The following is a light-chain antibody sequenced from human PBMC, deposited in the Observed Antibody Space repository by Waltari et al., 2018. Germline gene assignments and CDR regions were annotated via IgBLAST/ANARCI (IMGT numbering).Light chain of an antibody. CDR2: AAS. CDR1: QSISSD. V-gene: IGKV1-39*01. CDR3: QQSYSTPQYT. Sequence: DIQMTQSPSYLSASVVDRVTITCLASQSISSDLHGYQQKPGKAPKLLIYAASSLQSGVPSRFSGSGSGTDFTLTISSLQPEDFATYYCQQSYSTPQYTFGQGTKLEIK. J-gene: IGKJ2*01.